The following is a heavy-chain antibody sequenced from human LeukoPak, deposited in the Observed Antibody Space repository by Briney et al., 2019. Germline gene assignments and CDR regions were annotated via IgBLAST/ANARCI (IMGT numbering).Heavy chain of an antibody. D-gene: IGHD6-13*01. J-gene: IGHJ4*02. CDR1: GYTFTSYY. CDR3: ARDLAAAGRGPSFDY. CDR2: INPRGVST. V-gene: IGHV1-46*03. Sequence: ASVKVSCKASGYTFTSYYMHWVRQAPGQGLEWRGIINPRGVSTSYAQKFQGRATMTRDTSTRTVYMELSGLRSEDTAVYYCARDLAAAGRGPSFDYWGQGTLVTVSS.